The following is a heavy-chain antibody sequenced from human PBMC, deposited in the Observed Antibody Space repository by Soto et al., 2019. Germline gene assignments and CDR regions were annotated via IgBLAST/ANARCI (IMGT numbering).Heavy chain of an antibody. CDR1: GDSMTSGDYS. V-gene: IGHV4-30-2*01. J-gene: IGHJ4*02. CDR3: ARGDYQYSSDY. CDR2: IYRTGNT. D-gene: IGHD2-2*01. Sequence: QLQLQESGSRLVKSSQTLSLTCTVSGDSMTSGDYSWSWIRQPPGKGLEWLGYIYRTGNTHYSPSLKSRVSISQDRSKNQFSLELTSVTAADTAVYYCARGDYQYSSDYWGQGTLVNVSS.